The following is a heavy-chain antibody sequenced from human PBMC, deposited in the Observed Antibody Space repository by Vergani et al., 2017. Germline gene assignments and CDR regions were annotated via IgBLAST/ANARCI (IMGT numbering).Heavy chain of an antibody. CDR3: AKRTKYSSGWYGAFDI. CDR1: GGSISSYY. V-gene: IGHV4-59*01. D-gene: IGHD6-19*01. Sequence: QVQLQESGPGLVKPSETLSLTCTVSGGSISSYYWSWIRQPPGKGLEWIGYSYYSGSTNYNPSLKSRVTISLDTSKNHFSLKLSSVTAADTAVYYCAKRTKYSSGWYGAFDIWGQGTMVTVSS. CDR2: SYYSGST. J-gene: IGHJ3*02.